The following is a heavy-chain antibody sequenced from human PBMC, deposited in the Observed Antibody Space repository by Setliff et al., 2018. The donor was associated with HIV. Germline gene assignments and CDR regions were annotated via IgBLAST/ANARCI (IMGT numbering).Heavy chain of an antibody. CDR1: GGTFSGYA. CDR2: IIPMFGTS. Sequence: ASVKVSCKASGGTFSGYAISWVRQAPGQGLEWMGRIIPMFGTSNHAQKFQGRLTITADKSTNTAYMELSSLRSEDTAVYYCARGGPLITMVRGVLRWFDPWGQGTLVTVPQ. J-gene: IGHJ5*02. CDR3: ARGGPLITMVRGVLRWFDP. D-gene: IGHD3-10*01. V-gene: IGHV1-69*06.